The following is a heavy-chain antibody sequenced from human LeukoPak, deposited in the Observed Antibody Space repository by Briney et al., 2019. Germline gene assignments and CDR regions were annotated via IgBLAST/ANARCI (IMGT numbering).Heavy chain of an antibody. D-gene: IGHD2/OR15-2a*01. Sequence: KPSETLSLTCTVFGGSITNYYWSWIRQPPGEGLEWIGYVYASGATNSNPSLKSRVTISVDTSKNQFSLKLSSVTAADTAVYYCARHGKGVTYFYTFDIWGQGTVVAVSS. CDR3: ARHGKGVTYFYTFDI. J-gene: IGHJ3*02. CDR2: VYASGAT. CDR1: GGSITNYY. V-gene: IGHV4-59*08.